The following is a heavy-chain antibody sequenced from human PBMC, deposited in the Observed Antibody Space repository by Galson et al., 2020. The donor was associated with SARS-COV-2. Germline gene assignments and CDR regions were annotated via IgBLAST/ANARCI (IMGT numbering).Heavy chain of an antibody. CDR3: ARFSGSDYADYYYYYMDV. CDR1: GFTFDDYG. CDR2: INWNGGST. Sequence: GESLKISCAASGFTFDDYGMSWVRQAPGKGLEWVSGINWNGGSTGYADSVKGRFTIYRDNAKTSLYLQMNSLRAEDTALYHCARFSGSDYADYYYYYMDVWGKGTTVTVSS. V-gene: IGHV3-20*01. D-gene: IGHD1-26*01. J-gene: IGHJ6*03.